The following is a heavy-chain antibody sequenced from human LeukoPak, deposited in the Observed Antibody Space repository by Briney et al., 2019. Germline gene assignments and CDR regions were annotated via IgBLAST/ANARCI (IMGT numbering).Heavy chain of an antibody. D-gene: IGHD3-10*01. CDR1: GGSISSGDYY. CDR2: IYYSGST. CDR3: ARVPLYYYGSYGFDY. Sequence: SQTLSLSCTVSGGSISSGDYYWSWIRQPPGKGLEWIGYIYYSGSTYYNPSLKSRVNISVDTSKNQFSLKLTSVTAADTAVYYCARVPLYYYGSYGFDYWGQGTLVTVSS. V-gene: IGHV4-30-4*01. J-gene: IGHJ4*02.